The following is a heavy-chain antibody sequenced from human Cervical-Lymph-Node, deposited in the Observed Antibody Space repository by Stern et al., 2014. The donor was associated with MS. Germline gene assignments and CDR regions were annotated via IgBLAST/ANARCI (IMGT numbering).Heavy chain of an antibody. D-gene: IGHD1-26*01. CDR3: ARDWENNYFDY. CDR2: IRPTSDDI. V-gene: IGHV1-2*06. J-gene: IGHJ4*02. Sequence: QVQLEESGAEVKKPGASVKVSCKASGYTFTDFYMHWVRRAPGQGLEWMGRIRPTSDDINFAQNFQGRVTMTWDTSISTVYMELSGLTSDDTAVYYCARDWENNYFDYWGQGTLVTVSS. CDR1: GYTFTDFY.